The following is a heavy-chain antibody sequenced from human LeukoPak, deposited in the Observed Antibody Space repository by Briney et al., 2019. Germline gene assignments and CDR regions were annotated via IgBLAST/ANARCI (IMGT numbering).Heavy chain of an antibody. CDR2: ITSSGDTI. CDR3: ARDRGPGLYDGLDI. J-gene: IGHJ3*02. CDR1: VFPFSRYS. V-gene: IGHV3-48*04. D-gene: IGHD3/OR15-3a*01. Sequence: GGSLRLSCTTSVFPFSRYSMNWVRQAPGKGLEWVSYITSSGDTIYYADSVKGRFTISRDNAKNTLYLQMNSLRAEDTAVYYCARDRGPGLYDGLDIWGQGTMVTVSS.